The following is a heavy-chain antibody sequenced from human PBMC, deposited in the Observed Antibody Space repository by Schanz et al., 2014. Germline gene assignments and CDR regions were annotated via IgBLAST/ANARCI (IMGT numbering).Heavy chain of an antibody. CDR1: GYIFGSHG. CDR2: INAHTGNT. Sequence: QLMQSGSEVRKPAASVKVSCKASGYIFGSHGMTWVRQAPGQGPELMGWINAHTGNTQYAQKFQGRVNMTRNTVTTTVHLELTRLRTDDTAIYYCARLHIATYHYSSPGAFDIWGQGTRVTVSS. V-gene: IGHV1-18*01. J-gene: IGHJ3*02. D-gene: IGHD6-19*01. CDR3: ARLHIATYHYSSPGAFDI.